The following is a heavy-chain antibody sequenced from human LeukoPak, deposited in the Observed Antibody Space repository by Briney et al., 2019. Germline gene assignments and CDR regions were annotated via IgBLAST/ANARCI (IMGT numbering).Heavy chain of an antibody. CDR1: GFTFSNYG. Sequence: GGSLRLSCAASGFTFSNYGMHWVRQAPGKGLEWVAFIRYDGSNKYYADSVRGRFTISRDSSKNTLYLQVNSLRPDDTAVYYCAKAPGRFYPTEYFDYWGQGTLVTVSS. CDR2: IRYDGSNK. D-gene: IGHD3-3*01. J-gene: IGHJ4*02. CDR3: AKAPGRFYPTEYFDY. V-gene: IGHV3-30*02.